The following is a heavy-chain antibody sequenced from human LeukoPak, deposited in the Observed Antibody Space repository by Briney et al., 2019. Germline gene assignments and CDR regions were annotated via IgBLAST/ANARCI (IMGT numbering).Heavy chain of an antibody. Sequence: GGSLRLSCAASGFTFSDYSMNWVRQAPGKGLEWVSSISSSSSYIFYADSVRGRFSISRDNAKNSLYLQMNSLRAEDTAAYYCAREMLAAVAAQSWGQGTLVTVSS. J-gene: IGHJ5*02. CDR3: AREMLAAVAAQS. V-gene: IGHV3-21*01. CDR2: ISSSSSYI. D-gene: IGHD6-19*01. CDR1: GFTFSDYS.